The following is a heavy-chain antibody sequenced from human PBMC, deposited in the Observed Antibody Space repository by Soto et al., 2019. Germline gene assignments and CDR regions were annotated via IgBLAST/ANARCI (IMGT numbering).Heavy chain of an antibody. Sequence: PSETLSLTCTVSCGSISSYYWSWIRQPPGKGLEWIGYIYYSGSTNYNPSLKSRVTISVDTSKNQFSLKLSSVTAADTAVYYCARDISGYGMEVWGQGTTVTVSS. CDR1: CGSISSYY. CDR3: ARDISGYGMEV. V-gene: IGHV4-59*01. J-gene: IGHJ6*02. CDR2: IYYSGST.